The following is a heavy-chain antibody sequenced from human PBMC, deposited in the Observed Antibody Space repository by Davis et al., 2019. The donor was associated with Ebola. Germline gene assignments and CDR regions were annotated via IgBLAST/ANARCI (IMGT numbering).Heavy chain of an antibody. CDR3: ANYLLPHWYFDI. D-gene: IGHD3-10*01. V-gene: IGHV4-39*01. CDR1: GGSITSSDYY. J-gene: IGHJ2*01. Sequence: MPSETLSLTCTVSGGSITSSDYYWGWIRQSPGKGLEWIGTFYYSGITFYNPSLKRRVTISVDTSRNQISLRLSSVTAADTAVYFCANYLLPHWYFDIWGRGTLVTVSS. CDR2: FYYSGIT.